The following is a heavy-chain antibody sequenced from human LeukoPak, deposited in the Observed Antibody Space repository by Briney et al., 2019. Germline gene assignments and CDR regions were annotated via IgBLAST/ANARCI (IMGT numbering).Heavy chain of an antibody. D-gene: IGHD6-19*01. CDR3: ARDEPSSGWSLDY. CDR1: GFTFGDHI. CDR2: ISSSSSYI. J-gene: IGHJ4*02. V-gene: IGHV3-21*01. Sequence: GGSLRLSCAASGFTFGDHIMNWVRQAPGKGLEWVSSISSSSSYIYYADSVKGRFTISRDNAKNSLYLQMNSLRAEDTAVYYCARDEPSSGWSLDYWGQGTLVTVSS.